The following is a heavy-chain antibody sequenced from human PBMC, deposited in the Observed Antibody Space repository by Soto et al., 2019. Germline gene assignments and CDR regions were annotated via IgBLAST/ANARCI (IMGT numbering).Heavy chain of an antibody. CDR1: GFTVSSSY. V-gene: IGHV3-66*01. Sequence: EVQLVESGGGLVQPGGSLRLSCAASGFTVSSSYLYWVRQAPGRGLEWVSSIYISGSTYYADSVQGRFTISRDNSKNTLYLQMNSLRAEDTAVYYCARGKVGTNPNWLDPWGQGTRVTVSS. D-gene: IGHD1-26*01. CDR3: ARGKVGTNPNWLDP. CDR2: IYISGST. J-gene: IGHJ5*02.